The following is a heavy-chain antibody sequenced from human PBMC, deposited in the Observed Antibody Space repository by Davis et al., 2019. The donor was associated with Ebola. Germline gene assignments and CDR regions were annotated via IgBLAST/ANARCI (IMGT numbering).Heavy chain of an antibody. Sequence: MPSETLSLTCTVSGGSISSSSYYWGWIRQPPGKGLEWIGSVFYSGSTYYNPSLKSRVTISVDRSKNQFSLNLNSVTAADTAFYYCARVQGRDSSYLPFDYWGQGTQVTVSS. J-gene: IGHJ4*02. V-gene: IGHV4-39*07. CDR1: GGSISSSSYY. CDR2: VFYSGST. CDR3: ARVQGRDSSYLPFDY. D-gene: IGHD3-22*01.